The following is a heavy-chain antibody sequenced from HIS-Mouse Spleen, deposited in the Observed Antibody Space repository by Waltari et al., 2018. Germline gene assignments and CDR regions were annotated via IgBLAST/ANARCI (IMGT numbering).Heavy chain of an antibody. Sequence: QVQLVESGGGVVQPGRSLRLSCAASGFTFSSYGMHWVRQAPGKGVAVVVVISYDGSNKDDADSVKGRFSISGDNSKNTLYLQMNSLRAEDTAVYYCAKASSGWLDYWGQGTLVTVSS. CDR3: AKASSGWLDY. J-gene: IGHJ4*02. CDR2: ISYDGSNK. CDR1: GFTFSSYG. D-gene: IGHD6-19*01. V-gene: IGHV3-30*18.